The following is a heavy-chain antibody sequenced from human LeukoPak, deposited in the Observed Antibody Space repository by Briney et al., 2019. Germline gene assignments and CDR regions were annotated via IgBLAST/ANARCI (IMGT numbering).Heavy chain of an antibody. CDR1: GFTFSNYA. CDR2: ISDSGRST. D-gene: IGHD3-10*01. V-gene: IGHV3-23*01. Sequence: PGGSLRLSCAASGFTFSNYAMNWVRQAPGKGLEWVSAISDSGRSTYYADSVKGRFTISRDNSKNTLYLQMNRLRAEETAAYYCARDRMVYTYWGQGTLVTVSS. CDR3: ARDRMVYTY. J-gene: IGHJ4*02.